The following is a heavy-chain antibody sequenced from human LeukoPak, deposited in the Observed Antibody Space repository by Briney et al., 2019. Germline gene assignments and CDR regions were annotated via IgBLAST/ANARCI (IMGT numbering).Heavy chain of an antibody. J-gene: IGHJ4*02. Sequence: SETLSLTCAVYGGSFSGYYWSWLRQPPGKGLEWLGEINHSGSTNYNPSLKSRVTISVDTSKNQFSLKLSSVTAADTAVYYCARGRRAGFWSGYSPFDYWGQGTLVTVSS. CDR1: GGSFSGYY. D-gene: IGHD3-3*01. V-gene: IGHV4-34*01. CDR2: INHSGST. CDR3: ARGRRAGFWSGYSPFDY.